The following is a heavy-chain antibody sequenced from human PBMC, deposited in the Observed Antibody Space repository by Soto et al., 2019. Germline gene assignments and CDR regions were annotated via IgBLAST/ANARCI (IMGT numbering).Heavy chain of an antibody. J-gene: IGHJ4*02. CDR2: TIPAFGTA. CDR3: WRHDKTALPPLDS. Sequence: QVHLVQSGAEVKCPGSAVKVSCQVSGAGDTFSNYGLNWVRQAPGQGLEWMGGTIPAFGTANYSEKFQGRVTITADTTTTTAYMELSSLRSYDKAVYYCWRHDKTALPPLDSWGQGTLASVSS. CDR1: GAGDTFSNYG. V-gene: IGHV1-69*06. D-gene: IGHD1-1*01.